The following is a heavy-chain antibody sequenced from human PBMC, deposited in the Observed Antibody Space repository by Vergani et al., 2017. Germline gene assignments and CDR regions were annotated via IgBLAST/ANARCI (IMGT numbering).Heavy chain of an antibody. Sequence: QVQLVQSGAEVKKPGASVKVSCKASGYTFTSYDINWVRQATGQGLEWMGWMNPNSGNTGYAQKFQGRLTMTMNTSISTANMELSSLRSEDTAVYYCARGRYYYGSGSSYYWGQGTLVTVSS. CDR1: GYTFTSYD. J-gene: IGHJ4*02. CDR2: MNPNSGNT. CDR3: ARGRYYYGSGSSYY. V-gene: IGHV1-8*02. D-gene: IGHD3-10*01.